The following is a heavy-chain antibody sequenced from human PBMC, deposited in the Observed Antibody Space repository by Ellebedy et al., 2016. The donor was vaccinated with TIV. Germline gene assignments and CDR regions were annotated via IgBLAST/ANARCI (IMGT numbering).Heavy chain of an antibody. J-gene: IGHJ4*02. CDR2: INRDGSDK. V-gene: IGHV3-7*01. CDR1: GFSFSNSW. D-gene: IGHD3-3*01. CDR3: ARVLWGRFLEWLGQFDY. Sequence: GESLKISCAASGFSFSNSWMTWVRQAPGKGLEWVADINRDGSDKSYVDSVKGRFTISRDNAKNSLYLQMNSLRAEDTAVYYCARVLWGRFLEWLGQFDYWGQGTLVTVSS.